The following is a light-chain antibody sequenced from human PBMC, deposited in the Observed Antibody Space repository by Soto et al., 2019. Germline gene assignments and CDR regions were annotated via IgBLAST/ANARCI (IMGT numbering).Light chain of an antibody. J-gene: IGKJ2*01. CDR2: DAS. CDR1: QSISSW. V-gene: IGKV1-5*01. Sequence: DIQMTQSPSTLSASVGDRVTITCRASQSISSWLAWYQQKPGKAPKLLIYDASSLESGVPSRFSGSGSGTEFTLTISILQPDDFATYYCQQYNGNSFVQGTKLEIK. CDR3: QQYNGNS.